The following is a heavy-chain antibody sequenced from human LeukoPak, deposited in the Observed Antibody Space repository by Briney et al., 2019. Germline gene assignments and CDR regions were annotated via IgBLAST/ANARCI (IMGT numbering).Heavy chain of an antibody. Sequence: SSETLSLTCTVSGGSISSSSYYWGWIRQPPGKGLEWIGYIYHSGSTYYNPSLKSRVTISVDRSKNQFSLKLSSVTAADTAVYYCARDRSQNWFDPWGQGTLVTVSS. V-gene: IGHV4-39*07. CDR1: GGSISSSSYY. D-gene: IGHD1-26*01. CDR3: ARDRSQNWFDP. CDR2: IYHSGST. J-gene: IGHJ5*02.